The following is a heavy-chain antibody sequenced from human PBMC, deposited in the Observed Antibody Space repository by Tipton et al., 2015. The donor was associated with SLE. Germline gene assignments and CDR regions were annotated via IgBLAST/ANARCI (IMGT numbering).Heavy chain of an antibody. Sequence: GLVKPSETLSLTCTVSGGSISSSSYYWGWIRQPPGKGLEWIGIIYHSGTTYYNPSLKSRVTISVDTSKNQFSLRLSSVTAADTAMYYCARDLYDFWSGYTPSGAMDVWGKGTTVTVSS. D-gene: IGHD3-3*01. J-gene: IGHJ6*03. CDR1: GGSISSSSYY. CDR3: ARDLYDFWSGYTPSGAMDV. CDR2: IYHSGTT. V-gene: IGHV4-39*07.